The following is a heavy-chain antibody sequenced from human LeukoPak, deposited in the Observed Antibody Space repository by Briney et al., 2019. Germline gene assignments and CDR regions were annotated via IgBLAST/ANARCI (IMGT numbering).Heavy chain of an antibody. CDR2: ISGSGGST. J-gene: IGHJ4*02. CDR1: GFTFNRYN. D-gene: IGHD2/OR15-2a*01. V-gene: IGHV3-23*01. Sequence: GGSLRLSCAASGFTFNRYNMNWVRRGPGKGLEWVSGISGSGGSTYYADSVKGRFTISRDNSKNTLFLQMNSLRAEDTAVYYCVKEYSQFLFDHWGQGTLVTVSS. CDR3: VKEYSQFLFDH.